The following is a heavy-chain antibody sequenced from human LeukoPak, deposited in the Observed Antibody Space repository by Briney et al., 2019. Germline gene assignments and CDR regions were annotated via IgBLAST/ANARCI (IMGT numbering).Heavy chain of an antibody. J-gene: IGHJ4*02. CDR1: GFTVSSNY. CDR2: ISSSSATI. Sequence: GGSLRLSCAASGFTVSSNYMSWVRQAPGKGLEWISYISSSSATISYADSVKGRFTISRDNANNSLYLQMNSLRAENTAVYYCARGRDLFDSWGQGTLVIVSS. CDR3: ARGRDLFDS. V-gene: IGHV3-48*04.